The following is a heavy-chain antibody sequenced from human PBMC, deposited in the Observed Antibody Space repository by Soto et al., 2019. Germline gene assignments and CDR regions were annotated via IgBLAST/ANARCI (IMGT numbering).Heavy chain of an antibody. CDR3: ARDRHWPYYFAMDV. CDR1: GFTFSSYD. Sequence: PGGSLRLSCLLSGFTFSSYDMHWVRQTPGKGPEWVSAIGTAGETYYSGSVKGRFTIFRENAKSSLYLQMNNLTVEDSAVYYCARDRHWPYYFAMDVWGQGTTVTVSS. J-gene: IGHJ6*02. V-gene: IGHV3-13*01. D-gene: IGHD3-10*01. CDR2: IGTAGET.